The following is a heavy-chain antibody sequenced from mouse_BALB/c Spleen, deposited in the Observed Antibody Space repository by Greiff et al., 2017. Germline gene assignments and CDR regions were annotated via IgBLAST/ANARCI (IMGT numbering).Heavy chain of an antibody. CDR3: ARYYGYPYWYFDV. J-gene: IGHJ1*01. CDR1: GFSLTSYG. CDR2: IWAGGST. D-gene: IGHD1-2*01. Sequence: VQLQQSGPGLVAPSQSLSITCTVSGFSLTSYGVHWVRQPPGKGLEWLGVIWAGGSTNYNSALMSRLSISKDNSKSQVFLKMNSLQTDDTAMYYCARYYGYPYWYFDVWGAGTTVTVSS. V-gene: IGHV2-9*02.